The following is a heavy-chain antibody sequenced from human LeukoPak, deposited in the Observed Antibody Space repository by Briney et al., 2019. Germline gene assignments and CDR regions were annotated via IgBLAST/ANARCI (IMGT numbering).Heavy chain of an antibody. V-gene: IGHV1-69*04. D-gene: IGHD6-13*01. Sequence: ASVKVSCKASGGTFSSYAISWVRQAPGQELECMGRLVAIVGIVNYAQKLQGRVTITADKSTSTAYMELSSLRSEDTAVYYCARPTAGRSYYYGMDVWGQGTTVTVSS. CDR3: ARPTAGRSYYYGMDV. J-gene: IGHJ6*02. CDR1: GGTFSSYA. CDR2: LVAIVGIV.